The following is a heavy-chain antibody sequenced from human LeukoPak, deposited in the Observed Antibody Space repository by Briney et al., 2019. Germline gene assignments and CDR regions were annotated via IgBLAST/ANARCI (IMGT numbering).Heavy chain of an antibody. J-gene: IGHJ4*02. CDR3: ARALGSYYDFDY. V-gene: IGHV1-24*01. Sequence: ASVKVSCKVSGYTLTELSMHWVRQAPGKGLEWMGGFDPEDGETIYAQKFQGRVTMTEDTSTDTAYMELSRLRSDDTAVYYCARALGSYYDFDYWGQGTLVTVSS. D-gene: IGHD1-26*01. CDR1: GYTLTELS. CDR2: FDPEDGET.